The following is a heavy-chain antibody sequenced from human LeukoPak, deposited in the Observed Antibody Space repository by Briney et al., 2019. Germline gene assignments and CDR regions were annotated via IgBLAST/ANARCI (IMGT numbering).Heavy chain of an antibody. D-gene: IGHD6-19*01. CDR2: ISSSGSTK. CDR3: ARDWWLAVAGTRSYYYYGMDV. CDR1: GITFSSYS. Sequence: GGSLRLSCGASGITFSSYSMNWVRQAPGKGLEWVSYISSSGSTKYYADSVKGRFTISRDNARNSLYLQMNSLRAEDTAVYYCARDWWLAVAGTRSYYYYGMDVWGQGTTVTVSS. V-gene: IGHV3-48*01. J-gene: IGHJ6*02.